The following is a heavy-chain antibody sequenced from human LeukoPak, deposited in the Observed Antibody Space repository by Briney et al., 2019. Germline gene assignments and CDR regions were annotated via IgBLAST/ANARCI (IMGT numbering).Heavy chain of an antibody. CDR3: ARGILYYYDSSGYYSYFDY. V-gene: IGHV3-20*04. CDR1: GFTFHDYG. Sequence: GGSLRLSCAASGFTFHDYGMSSVRQAPGKGLEWVSTINWNGASTGYADSVKGRFTISRDNAKNSLYLQMNSLRAEDTALYYCARGILYYYDSSGYYSYFDYWGQGTLVTVSS. J-gene: IGHJ4*02. CDR2: INWNGAST. D-gene: IGHD3-22*01.